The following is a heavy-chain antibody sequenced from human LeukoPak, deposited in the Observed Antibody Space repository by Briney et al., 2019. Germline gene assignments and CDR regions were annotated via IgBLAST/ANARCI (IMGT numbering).Heavy chain of an antibody. D-gene: IGHD6-13*01. CDR2: IYSGGTT. Sequence: PGGSLRLSCKASGFTVSNNYMNWVRQAPGKGLEWVALIYSGGTTNYADSVKGRFTISRDNSKNTLYPQMTNVRVEDTAVYYCARDPPGIAASVSGGWGQGTPVTVSS. CDR3: ARDPPGIAASVSGG. J-gene: IGHJ4*02. CDR1: GFTVSNNY. V-gene: IGHV3-53*01.